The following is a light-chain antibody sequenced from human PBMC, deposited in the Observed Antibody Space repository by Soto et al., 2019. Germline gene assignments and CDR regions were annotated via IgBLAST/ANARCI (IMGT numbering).Light chain of an antibody. CDR2: DVN. CDR3: SSYTSSSTLV. J-gene: IGLJ2*01. CDR1: SSDVGAYNS. Sequence: QSALTQPASVSGSPGQLITISCTGTSSDVGAYNSVSWYQQHPGKAPKLLTYDVNYRPLGVSNRFSGSKSGNTASLTISGLQAEDEADYYCSSYTSSSTLVFGGGTKLTVL. V-gene: IGLV2-14*03.